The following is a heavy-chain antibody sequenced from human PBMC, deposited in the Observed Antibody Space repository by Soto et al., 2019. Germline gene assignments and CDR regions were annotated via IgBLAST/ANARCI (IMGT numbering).Heavy chain of an antibody. CDR2: ISSSSSYI. V-gene: IGHV3-21*01. Sequence: GGSLRHSCAASEFIFSSYSMNWVRQAPGKGLEWVSFISSSSSYIYYADSVKGRFTISRDNAKNSLYLQMNSLRAEDTAVFYCGREEYYYDSRGYLVYWGQGTLVTVSS. D-gene: IGHD3-22*01. CDR1: EFIFSSYS. J-gene: IGHJ4*02. CDR3: GREEYYYDSRGYLVY.